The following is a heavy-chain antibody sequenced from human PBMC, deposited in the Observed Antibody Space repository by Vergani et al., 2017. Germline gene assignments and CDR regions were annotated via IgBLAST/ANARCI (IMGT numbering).Heavy chain of an antibody. CDR2: IGTAGDT. Sequence: EVQLVESGGGLVQPGGSLRLSCAASGFTFSSYDMHWVRQATGKGLEWVSAIGTAGDTYYPGSVKGRFTISTENANNSLYLQLNSLRAGDTAIYYCARAVTTTVGDPPGYWGQGTLVTVSS. CDR1: GFTFSSYD. V-gene: IGHV3-13*01. J-gene: IGHJ4*02. CDR3: ARAVTTTVGDPPGY. D-gene: IGHD4-23*01.